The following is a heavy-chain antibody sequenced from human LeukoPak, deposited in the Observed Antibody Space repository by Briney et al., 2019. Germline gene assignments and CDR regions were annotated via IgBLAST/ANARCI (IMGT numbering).Heavy chain of an antibody. Sequence: ASVKVSCKASGYTFTSYGISWVRQAPGQGLEWMGWISAYNGNTNYAQKLQGRVTMTTDTSTSTAYMELRSLRSDDTAVYYCARDLTGSPLDAFDIWGQGTMVTVSS. J-gene: IGHJ3*02. CDR1: GYTFTSYG. CDR3: ARDLTGSPLDAFDI. D-gene: IGHD3-9*01. V-gene: IGHV1-18*01. CDR2: ISAYNGNT.